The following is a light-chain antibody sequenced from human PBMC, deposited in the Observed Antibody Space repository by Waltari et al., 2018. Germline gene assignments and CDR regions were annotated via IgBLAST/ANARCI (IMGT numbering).Light chain of an antibody. CDR3: QQRINWPLT. J-gene: IGKJ4*01. Sequence: EIVLTQSPATLSLSPGERATISCRASQSVRSFLAWYQQKPGQAPRLLIHDASNRATGIPVRFSGSGSGTDFTLTISSLEPEDFAVYYCQQRINWPLTFGGGTKVEIK. CDR2: DAS. CDR1: QSVRSF. V-gene: IGKV3-11*01.